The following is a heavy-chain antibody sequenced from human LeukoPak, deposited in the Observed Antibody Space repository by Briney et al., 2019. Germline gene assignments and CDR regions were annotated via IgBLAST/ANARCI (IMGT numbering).Heavy chain of an antibody. Sequence: SVKVSCKASGGTFSSYAISWVRQAPGQGLEWMGGIIPIFGTANYAQKFQGRVTVTADESTSTAYMELSSLRSEDTAVYYCARGKLWSAPHYYYYYYGMDVWGQGTTVTVSS. CDR3: ARGKLWSAPHYYYYYYGMDV. V-gene: IGHV1-69*13. CDR1: GGTFSSYA. J-gene: IGHJ6*02. CDR2: IIPIFGTA. D-gene: IGHD5-18*01.